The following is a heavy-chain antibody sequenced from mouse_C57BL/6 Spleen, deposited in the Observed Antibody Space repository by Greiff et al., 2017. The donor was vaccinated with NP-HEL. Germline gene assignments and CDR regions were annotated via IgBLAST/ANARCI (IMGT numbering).Heavy chain of an antibody. V-gene: IGHV14-4*01. J-gene: IGHJ4*01. Sequence: EVQVVESGAELVRPGASVKLSCTASGFNIKDDYMHWVKQRPEQGLEWIGWIDPENGDTEYASKFQGKATITADTSSNTAYLQLSSLTSEDTAVYYCTTVDYDVGYAMDYWGQGTSVTVSS. CDR2: IDPENGDT. D-gene: IGHD2-4*01. CDR1: GFNIKDDY. CDR3: TTVDYDVGYAMDY.